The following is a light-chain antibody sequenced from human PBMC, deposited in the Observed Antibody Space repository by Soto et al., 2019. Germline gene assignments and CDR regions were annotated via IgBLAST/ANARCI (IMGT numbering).Light chain of an antibody. V-gene: IGKV1-27*01. CDR1: QGISND. CDR2: AAS. CDR3: QKYSSAPRT. Sequence: DIQMTQSPSSLSASVGDRVTITCRASQGISNDLAWYQQKPRKGPKLLIYAASTLQSGVPSRFSGSRSGTDFTLNISSLQPEDVATYYCQKYSSAPRTFGPGTKVDIK. J-gene: IGKJ3*01.